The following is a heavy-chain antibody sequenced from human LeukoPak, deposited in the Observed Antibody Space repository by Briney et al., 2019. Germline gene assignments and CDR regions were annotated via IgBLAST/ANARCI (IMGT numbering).Heavy chain of an antibody. Sequence: AASVKVSCKASGGTFSSYAISWVRQAPGQGLEWMGGIIPIFGTANYAQKFQGRVTITADESTSTAYMELSSLRSEDTAVYYCARTLIVGAIGWFDPWGRGTLVTVSS. V-gene: IGHV1-69*13. CDR3: ARTLIVGAIGWFDP. CDR1: GGTFSSYA. CDR2: IIPIFGTA. D-gene: IGHD1-26*01. J-gene: IGHJ5*02.